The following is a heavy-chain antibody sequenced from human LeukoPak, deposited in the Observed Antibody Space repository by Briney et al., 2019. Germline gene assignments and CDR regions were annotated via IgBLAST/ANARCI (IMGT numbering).Heavy chain of an antibody. CDR2: INPNSGGT. CDR1: GYTFTGYY. V-gene: IGHV1-2*02. CDR3: ARVPRVGGSYRAFDY. J-gene: IGHJ4*02. Sequence: ASVKVSCKASGYTFTGYYMHWVRQAPGRGLEWMGWINPNSGGTNYAQKFQGRVTMTRDTSISTAYMELSRLRSDDTAVYYCARVPRVGGSYRAFDYWGQGTLVTVSS. D-gene: IGHD1-26*01.